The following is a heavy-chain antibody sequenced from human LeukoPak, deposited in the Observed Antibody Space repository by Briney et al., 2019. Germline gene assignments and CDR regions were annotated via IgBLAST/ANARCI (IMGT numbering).Heavy chain of an antibody. J-gene: IGHJ4*02. D-gene: IGHD4-17*01. CDR3: ARILSAYGDSDY. V-gene: IGHV1-46*01. Sequence: ASVTLSFTPSDYTFTIYYMHWVRHAPGQGLEWRGIINPSGGSTSYAQKFQGRVTMTRDTSTSTVYMELSSLRSEDTAVYYCARILSAYGDSDYWGQGTLVTVSS. CDR1: DYTFTIYY. CDR2: INPSGGST.